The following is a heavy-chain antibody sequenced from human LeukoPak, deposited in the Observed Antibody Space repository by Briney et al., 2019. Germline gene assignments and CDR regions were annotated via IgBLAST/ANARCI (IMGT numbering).Heavy chain of an antibody. D-gene: IGHD3-22*01. Sequence: SVKVSCKASGGTFSSYAISWVRQAPGQGLEWMGGIIPIFGTANYAQKFQGRVTITADGSTSTAYMELSSLRSEDTAVYYCARDLDYYDSSGPRGEYFQHWGQGTLVTVSS. CDR1: GGTFSSYA. CDR3: ARDLDYYDSSGPRGEYFQH. V-gene: IGHV1-69*13. CDR2: IIPIFGTA. J-gene: IGHJ1*01.